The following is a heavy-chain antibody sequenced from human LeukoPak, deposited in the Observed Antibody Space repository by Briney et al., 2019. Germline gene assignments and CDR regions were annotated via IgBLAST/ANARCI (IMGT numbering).Heavy chain of an antibody. J-gene: IGHJ3*02. CDR2: MNPNSGNK. D-gene: IGHD6-19*01. Sequence: GASVKVSCKASGYTFTSYDINWVRQATGQGLEWMGWMNPNSGNKGYAQKFQGRVTMTRNTSISTAYMELSSLRSEDTAVYYCASFSVADDAFDIWGQGTMVTVSS. V-gene: IGHV1-8*01. CDR3: ASFSVADDAFDI. CDR1: GYTFTSYD.